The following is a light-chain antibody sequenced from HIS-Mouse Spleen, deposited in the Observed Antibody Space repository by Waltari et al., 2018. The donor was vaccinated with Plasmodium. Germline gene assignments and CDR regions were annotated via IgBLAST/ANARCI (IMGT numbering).Light chain of an antibody. CDR1: QSVSSN. Sequence: IVMTHSPATLSVSPGERAPLSCRASQSVSSNLAWYQQKPGQAPRLLIYGASTRATGIPARFSGSGSGTEFTLTISSMQSEDFAVYYCQQDNNWPREGTFGHGTKEDIK. CDR2: GAS. J-gene: IGKJ3*01. CDR3: QQDNNWPREGT. V-gene: IGKV3-15*01.